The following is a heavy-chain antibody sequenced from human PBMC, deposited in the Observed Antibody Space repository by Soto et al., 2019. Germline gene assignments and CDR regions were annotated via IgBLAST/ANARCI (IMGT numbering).Heavy chain of an antibody. V-gene: IGHV6-1*01. CDR3: ARGPAEQLGRHTYYHYYYGMDV. Sequence: QVQLQQSGPGLVKPSQTLSLTCAISGDSVSSNSAAWNWIRQSPSRGLEWLGRTYYRSKWYNDYAVSVKSRITINPDTSKNQFSLQLNSVTPEDTAVYYCARGPAEQLGRHTYYHYYYGMDVWGQGTTVTVS. CDR2: TYYRSKWYN. D-gene: IGHD6-13*01. J-gene: IGHJ6*02. CDR1: GDSVSSNSAA.